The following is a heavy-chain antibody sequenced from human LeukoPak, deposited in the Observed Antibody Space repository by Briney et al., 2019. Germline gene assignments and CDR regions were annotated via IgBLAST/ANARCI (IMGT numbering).Heavy chain of an antibody. CDR3: AKKGLLWFGELQGFDP. J-gene: IGHJ5*02. CDR1: GGSISSHY. V-gene: IGHV4-59*11. Sequence: PSETLSLTCTVSGGSISSHYWSWIRQPPGKGLEWIGYIYYSGSTNYNPSLKSRVTISVDTSKNQFSLKLSSMTAADTAVYYCAKKGLLWFGELQGFDPWGQGTLVTVSS. CDR2: IYYSGST. D-gene: IGHD3-10*01.